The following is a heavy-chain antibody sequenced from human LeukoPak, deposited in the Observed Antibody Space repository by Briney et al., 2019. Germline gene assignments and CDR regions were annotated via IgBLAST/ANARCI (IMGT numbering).Heavy chain of an antibody. CDR1: GFTFSSYS. V-gene: IGHV3-21*04. CDR3: AKGRGGSYVFDY. J-gene: IGHJ4*02. D-gene: IGHD1-26*01. CDR2: ISSSSSYI. Sequence: GGSLRLSCAASGFTFSSYSMNWVRQAPGKGLEWVSSISSSSSYIYYADSVKGRFTISRDNAKNSLYLQMNSLRAEDTALYYCAKGRGGSYVFDYWGQGTLVTVSS.